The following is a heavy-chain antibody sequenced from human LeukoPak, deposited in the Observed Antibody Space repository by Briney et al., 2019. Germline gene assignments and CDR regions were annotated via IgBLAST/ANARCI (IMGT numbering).Heavy chain of an antibody. CDR1: GFTFDDYA. Sequence: SLRLSCAASGFTFDDYAMHWVRQAPGKGLEWVSGISWNSGSIGYADSVKGRFTISRDNAKNSLFLQMNSLRAEDTALYYCARDPYGTLAAAGALGSYMDVWGKGTTVTVSS. D-gene: IGHD6-13*01. CDR2: ISWNSGSI. V-gene: IGHV3-9*01. J-gene: IGHJ6*03. CDR3: ARDPYGTLAAAGALGSYMDV.